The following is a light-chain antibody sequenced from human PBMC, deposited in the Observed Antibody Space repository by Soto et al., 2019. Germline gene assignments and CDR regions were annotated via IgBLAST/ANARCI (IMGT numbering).Light chain of an antibody. J-gene: IGLJ3*02. CDR2: DNN. CDR1: NSNIGNNY. V-gene: IGLV1-51*01. Sequence: QLVLTQPPSVSAAPGQNVAISCSGSNSNIGNNYVSWYQQVPGAAPKLLIYDNNRRPSGTPDRFSGSKSGTSATLAITGLQTGDEADYYCGAWDSTLKNWLFGGGTKLTVL. CDR3: GAWDSTLKNWL.